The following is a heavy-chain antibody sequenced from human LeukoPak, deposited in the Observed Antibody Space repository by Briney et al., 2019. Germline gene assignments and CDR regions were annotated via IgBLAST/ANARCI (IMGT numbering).Heavy chain of an antibody. D-gene: IGHD6-13*01. V-gene: IGHV4-38-2*02. J-gene: IGHJ4*02. CDR2: IYHSGRT. Sequence: SETLSLTCTVSGGSISSYYWGWIRQPPGKGLEWIGSIYHSGRTFYNPSLKGRVTISVDTSKNQFSLNLSSVTAADTAVYYCARVKRIAAAAIFDYWGQGTLVTVSS. CDR3: ARVKRIAAAAIFDY. CDR1: GGSISSYY.